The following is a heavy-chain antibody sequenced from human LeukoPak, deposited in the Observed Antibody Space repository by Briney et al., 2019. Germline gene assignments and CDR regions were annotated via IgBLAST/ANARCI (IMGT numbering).Heavy chain of an antibody. CDR3: ARETYYDFWSGYHNWFDP. V-gene: IGHV4-59*01. Sequence: SETLSLTCTVSGGSLRGYYWNWIRQAPGKGLDRIGYIYYTGSTNYSPSLKSRVTISLDTSKNHFSLKLTSVTATDTAVYYCARETYYDFWSGYHNWFDPWGQGTLVTVSS. J-gene: IGHJ5*02. CDR2: IYYTGST. D-gene: IGHD3-3*01. CDR1: GGSLRGYY.